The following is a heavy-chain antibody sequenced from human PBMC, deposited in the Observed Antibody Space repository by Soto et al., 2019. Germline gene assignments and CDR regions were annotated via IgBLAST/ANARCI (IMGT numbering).Heavy chain of an antibody. CDR3: ARGHVSSWRGPRIAAAGKRFDY. CDR2: INHSGST. CDR1: GGSFSGYY. Sequence: SETLSLTCAVYGGSFSGYYWSWIRQPPGKGLEWIGEINHSGSTNYNPSLKSRVTISVDTSKNQFSLKLSSVTAADTAVYYCARGHVSSWRGPRIAAAGKRFDYWGQGTLVTVSS. V-gene: IGHV4-34*01. J-gene: IGHJ4*02. D-gene: IGHD6-13*01.